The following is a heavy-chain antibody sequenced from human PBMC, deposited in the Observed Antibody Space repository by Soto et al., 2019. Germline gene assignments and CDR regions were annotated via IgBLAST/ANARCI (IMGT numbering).Heavy chain of an antibody. J-gene: IGHJ4*02. D-gene: IGHD3-16*01. Sequence: GSLRISCAASGFTVSTKYMSWVRQAPGKGLEWVSVIYSGGSTFYADSVRGRFTISRDNSKNTVNLQMNSLRAEDTAVYYCARDPWAADYWGQGTLVTVSS. CDR1: GFTVSTKY. CDR2: IYSGGST. V-gene: IGHV3-66*01. CDR3: ARDPWAADY.